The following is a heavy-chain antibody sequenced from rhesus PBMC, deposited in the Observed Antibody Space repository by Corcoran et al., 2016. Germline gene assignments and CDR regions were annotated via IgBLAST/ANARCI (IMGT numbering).Heavy chain of an antibody. CDR1: GFTFSDCW. V-gene: IGHV3-37*01. CDR3: ARLQGNRFDV. Sequence: EVQLVESGGGLVQPGGSLRLSCVASGFTFSDCWGGWVRPATGKGLEWVASISQPSGSNTSYLDPVKGRFTFSRDNAKNPLYLQMNSLRAEDTAVYYCARLQGNRFDVWGPGVLVTVSS. CDR2: ISQPSGSNT. J-gene: IGHJ5-1*01.